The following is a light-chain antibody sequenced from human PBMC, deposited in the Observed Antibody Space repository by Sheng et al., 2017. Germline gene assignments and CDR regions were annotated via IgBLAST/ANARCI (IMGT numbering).Light chain of an antibody. CDR2: DAS. CDR1: QDISDR. Sequence: DIQMTQSPSSLSASVGDRITITCKASQDISDRLNWYQQKPGKAPKLLIYDASNLETGVPSRFSGSGSGTHFTLTISSLQPEDIATYYCQQCDEWITFGQGTRLDIK. V-gene: IGKV1-33*01. J-gene: IGKJ5*01. CDR3: QQCDEWIT.